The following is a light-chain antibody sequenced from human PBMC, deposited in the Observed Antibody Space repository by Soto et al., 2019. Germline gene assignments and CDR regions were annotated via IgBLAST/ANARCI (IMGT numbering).Light chain of an antibody. CDR1: SSDVGRYNL. V-gene: IGLV2-23*01. J-gene: IGLJ1*01. CDR3: CSYAGSSTLV. CDR2: EGS. Sequence: QSALTQPASVSGSPGQSITISCTGTSSDVGRYNLVSWYQQHPGKAPKLMIYEGSKRPSGVSNRFSGSKSGNTASLTISGLQAEDEADYYCCSYAGSSTLVFGTGTKVNVL.